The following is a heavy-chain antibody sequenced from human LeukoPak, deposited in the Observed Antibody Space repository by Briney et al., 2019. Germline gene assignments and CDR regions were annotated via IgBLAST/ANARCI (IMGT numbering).Heavy chain of an antibody. CDR3: AREYGSGTYHEYFQH. CDR2: INPTGTGT. D-gene: IGHD3-10*01. CDR1: GYTFTNYY. J-gene: IGHJ1*01. V-gene: IGHV1-46*01. Sequence: GASVKVSCKASGYTFTNYYMHWVRQAPGQGLEWMGLINPTGTGTNYAQKFRGRVTLTRDTSTTTVYMELSSLRSEDTAVYYCAREYGSGTYHEYFQHWGQGTLVTVSS.